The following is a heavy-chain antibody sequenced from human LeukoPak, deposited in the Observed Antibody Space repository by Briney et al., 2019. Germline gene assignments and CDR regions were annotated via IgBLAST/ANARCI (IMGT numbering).Heavy chain of an antibody. J-gene: IGHJ3*02. CDR1: GGSISSGGYY. Sequence: SETLSLTCTVSGGSISSGGYYWSWIRQPPGKGLEWIGYIYHSGSTYYNPSLKSRVTISVDRSKNQFSLKLSSVTAADTAVYYCARDPWDYYSSSPRNAFDIWGQGTMVTVSS. CDR2: IYHSGST. CDR3: ARDPWDYYSSSPRNAFDI. D-gene: IGHD6-6*01. V-gene: IGHV4-30-2*01.